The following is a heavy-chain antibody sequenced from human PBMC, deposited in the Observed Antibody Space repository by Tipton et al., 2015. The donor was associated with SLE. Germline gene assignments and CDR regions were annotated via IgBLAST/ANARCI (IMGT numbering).Heavy chain of an antibody. CDR3: ARQWVATVADWYFDL. D-gene: IGHD1-26*01. CDR1: GDSISSSSFY. J-gene: IGHJ2*01. CDR2: IYYSGST. Sequence: TLSLTCTVSGDSISSSSFYWGWIRQPPGRGLEWIGSIYYSGSTYYNPSLKSRVTISVGTSKNQFSLKLNSVTAADTAVYYCARQWVATVADWYFDLWGRGTLVTVSS. V-gene: IGHV4-39*07.